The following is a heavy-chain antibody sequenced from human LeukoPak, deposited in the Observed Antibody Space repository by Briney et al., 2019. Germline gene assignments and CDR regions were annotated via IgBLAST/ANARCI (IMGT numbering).Heavy chain of an antibody. J-gene: IGHJ4*02. CDR2: IYPGDSDT. V-gene: IGHV5-51*01. Sequence: GESLKISCKGSGYSFTSYWIGWVRQMPGKGLEWMGIIYPGDSDTRYSPSFQGQVTISADKSISTAYLQWSSLKASDTAMYYCPRTNLACSSTSCYFGYWGQGTLVTVSS. D-gene: IGHD2-2*01. CDR3: PRTNLACSSTSCYFGY. CDR1: GYSFTSYW.